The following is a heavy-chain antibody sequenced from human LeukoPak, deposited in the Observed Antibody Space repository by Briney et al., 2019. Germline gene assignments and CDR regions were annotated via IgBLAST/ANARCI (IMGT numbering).Heavy chain of an antibody. Sequence: ASVKVSCKASDYTFTSYGISWVRQAPGQGLEGMGWISGYNGNTHYAQNLQDRVTMTTDTSASTAYMELRSLRSDDTAVYYCARSYYYGSGSRPLDFWGQGTLVTVSS. CDR2: ISGYNGNT. V-gene: IGHV1-18*01. J-gene: IGHJ4*02. D-gene: IGHD3-10*01. CDR1: DYTFTSYG. CDR3: ARSYYYGSGSRPLDF.